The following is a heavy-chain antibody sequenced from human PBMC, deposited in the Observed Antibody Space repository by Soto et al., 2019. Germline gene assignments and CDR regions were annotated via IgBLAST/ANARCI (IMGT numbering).Heavy chain of an antibody. Sequence: SETLSLTCTVSGCSISSYYWSWIRQPPGKGLEWIGYIYYSGSTNYNPSLKSRVTISVDTSKNQFSLKLSSVTAADTAVYYCARTIKPNYFDYWGQGTLVTVSS. CDR3: ARTIKPNYFDY. CDR2: IYYSGST. D-gene: IGHD3-9*01. CDR1: GCSISSYY. J-gene: IGHJ4*02. V-gene: IGHV4-59*01.